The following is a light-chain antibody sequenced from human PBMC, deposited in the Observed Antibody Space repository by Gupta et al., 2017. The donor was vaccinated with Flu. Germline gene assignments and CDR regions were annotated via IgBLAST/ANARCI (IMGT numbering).Light chain of an antibody. CDR2: KVS. J-gene: IGKJ2*01. V-gene: IGKV2-30*01. CDR3: MQGTHWPPYT. CDR1: QSLVSSDGNTY. Sequence: TLGQPASISCRSSQSLVSSDGNTYLHWFQQRPGQSPRRLIYKVSNRDAGVPDRFSGSGSATDFTLKISRGEAEDVGTYYCMQGTHWPPYTFGQGTKLEIK.